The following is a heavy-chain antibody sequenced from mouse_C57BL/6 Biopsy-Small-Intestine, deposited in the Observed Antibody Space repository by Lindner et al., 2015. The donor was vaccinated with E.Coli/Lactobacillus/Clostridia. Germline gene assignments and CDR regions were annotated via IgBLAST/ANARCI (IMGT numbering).Heavy chain of an antibody. V-gene: IGHV1-19*01. CDR3: ARDGPKDYFDY. Sequence: VQLQESGPELVKPGASVKMSCKASGYTVTDHYMNWVKQSHGKSLEWIGRVNPNNGGTSYNQQFKGKATLTVDKSLNTAYMQLNSLTSEDPAVYYCARDGPKDYFDYWGQGTTLTVSS. CDR1: GYTVTDHY. CDR2: VNPNNGGT. J-gene: IGHJ2*01. D-gene: IGHD2-3*01.